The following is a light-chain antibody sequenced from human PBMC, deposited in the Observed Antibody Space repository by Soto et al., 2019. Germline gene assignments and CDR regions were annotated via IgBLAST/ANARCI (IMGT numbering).Light chain of an antibody. Sequence: QSALTQPASVSGSPGQSITISCTGRSSDVGGYNYVSWYQQHHPGKAPKLMIYDVSNRPSGVSNRFSGSKSGNTASLTISGLQAEDDADYYCSSYTTSSTVVFGGGTKLTVL. V-gene: IGLV2-14*03. CDR3: SSYTTSSTVV. J-gene: IGLJ2*01. CDR2: DVS. CDR1: SSDVGGYNY.